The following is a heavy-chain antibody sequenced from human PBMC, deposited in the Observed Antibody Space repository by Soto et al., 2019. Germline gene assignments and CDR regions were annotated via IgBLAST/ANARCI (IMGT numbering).Heavy chain of an antibody. V-gene: IGHV1-69*13. Sequence: SVKVSCKASGGTLSSYAISWVRQAPGQRLEWMGGIIPIFGTANYAQKFQGRVTITADESTSTAYMELSSLRSEDTAVYYCARAGYCSSTSCYSLLHYWGQGTLVTVSS. CDR2: IIPIFGTA. J-gene: IGHJ4*02. CDR1: GGTLSSYA. CDR3: ARAGYCSSTSCYSLLHY. D-gene: IGHD2-2*01.